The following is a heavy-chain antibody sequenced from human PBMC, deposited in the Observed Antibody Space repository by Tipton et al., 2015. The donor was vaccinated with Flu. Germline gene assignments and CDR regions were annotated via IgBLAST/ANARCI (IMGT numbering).Heavy chain of an antibody. V-gene: IGHV4-39*07. CDR2: VYYGGGT. D-gene: IGHD3-3*01. Sequence: TLSLTYTVSGDSVTSRFYWGWIRQSPGRGLEWIGSVYYGGGTYYNPSLKSRVTFSIDTSGNQFSLKLSSVTAADTAVYYCARSRIIRLDAFGIWGQGTMVTVSS. CDR1: GDSVTSRFY. J-gene: IGHJ3*02. CDR3: ARSRIIRLDAFGI.